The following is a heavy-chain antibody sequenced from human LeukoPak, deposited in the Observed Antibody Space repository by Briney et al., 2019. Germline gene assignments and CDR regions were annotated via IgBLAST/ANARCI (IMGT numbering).Heavy chain of an antibody. V-gene: IGHV3-20*04. J-gene: IGHJ5*02. CDR2: SNWNGGST. CDR1: GFTFDDYA. D-gene: IGHD2/OR15-2a*01. Sequence: PGGSLRLSCAASGFTFDDYAMSWVRQAPGKGLEWVSGSNWNGGSTGYADSVKGRFTISRDNAKNSLYLQMNRLRAEDTALYYCAREHTSFDTWGQGTLGTVSS. CDR3: AREHTSFDT.